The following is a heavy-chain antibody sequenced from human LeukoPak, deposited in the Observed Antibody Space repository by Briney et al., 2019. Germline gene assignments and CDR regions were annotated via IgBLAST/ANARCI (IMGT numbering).Heavy chain of an antibody. CDR1: GYTFTSYG. V-gene: IGHV1-18*01. J-gene: IGHJ4*02. CDR3: ARDFAMKASYCGGDRYSEF. CDR2: ISAYNGNT. D-gene: IGHD2-21*02. Sequence: GASVKVSCKASGYTFTSYGISWVRQAPGQGLEWMGWISAYNGNTNYAQKLQGRVTMTTDTSTSTAYMELRSLRSDDTAVYYCARDFAMKASYCGGDRYSEFWGQGTLVTVSA.